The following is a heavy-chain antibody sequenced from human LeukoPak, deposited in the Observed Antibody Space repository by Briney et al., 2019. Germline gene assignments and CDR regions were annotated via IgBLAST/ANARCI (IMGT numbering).Heavy chain of an antibody. V-gene: IGHV4-59*01. J-gene: IGHJ3*02. CDR1: GGSISRYY. Sequence: PSETLSLTCTVSGGSISRYYWSWIRQPPGKGLEWIGYIYYGGSTNYNPSLKSRVTISVDTSKNQFSLKLSSVTAADTAVYYCARDGWELLGEDAFDIWGQGTMVTVSS. CDR3: ARDGWELLGEDAFDI. D-gene: IGHD1-26*01. CDR2: IYYGGST.